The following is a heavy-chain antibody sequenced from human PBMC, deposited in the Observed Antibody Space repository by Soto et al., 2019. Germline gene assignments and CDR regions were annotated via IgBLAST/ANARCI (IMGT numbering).Heavy chain of an antibody. CDR3: ARDDSFYGEPGYGMNV. CDR1: GATISSGGFY. J-gene: IGHJ6*02. D-gene: IGHD4-17*01. Sequence: QVQLQESGPGLVEASQTLSLTCTVSGATISSGGFYWSWIRQRPGKGLEWIGHIYYTGTTSYNPSFNSRVTISLDMSSNQFSLKLRSVTAADTAKYFCARDDSFYGEPGYGMNVWGQGTTVTVSS. CDR2: IYYTGTT. V-gene: IGHV4-31*03.